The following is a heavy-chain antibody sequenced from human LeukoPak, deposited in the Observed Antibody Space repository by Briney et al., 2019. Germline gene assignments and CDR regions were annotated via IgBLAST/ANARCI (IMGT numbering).Heavy chain of an antibody. J-gene: IGHJ4*02. CDR3: AKAATPTPRYSSGWYYSDY. D-gene: IGHD6-19*01. V-gene: IGHV3-23*01. Sequence: GGSLRLSCAASGFTFTSYAMSWVRQAPGKGLEWVSAISGTGGSTYYADSVKGRFTISRDNAKNSLYLQMNSLRAEDTALYYCAKAATPTPRYSSGWYYSDYWGQGTLVTVSS. CDR1: GFTFTSYA. CDR2: ISGTGGST.